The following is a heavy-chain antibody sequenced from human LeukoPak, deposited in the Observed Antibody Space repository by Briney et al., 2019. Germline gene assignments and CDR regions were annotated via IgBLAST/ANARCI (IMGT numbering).Heavy chain of an antibody. CDR3: AREDCSSTSCYGYYYYYGMDV. CDR1: GYTFTSHD. J-gene: IGHJ6*02. V-gene: IGHV1-8*01. Sequence: ASVKVSCKASGYTFTSHDINWVRQATGQGLEWMGWMNPNTGNAGYAQKFQDRVTITWDASISTAFMDLSSLRSEDTAVYYCAREDCSSTSCYGYYYYYGMDVWGQGTTVTVSS. CDR2: MNPNTGNA. D-gene: IGHD2-2*01.